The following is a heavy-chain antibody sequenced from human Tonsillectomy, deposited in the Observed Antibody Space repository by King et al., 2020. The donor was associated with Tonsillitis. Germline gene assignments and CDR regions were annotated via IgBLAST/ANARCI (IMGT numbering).Heavy chain of an antibody. J-gene: IGHJ2*01. CDR2: IAYNASYE. V-gene: IGHV3-30*18. CDR3: AKDGIGLSDWFFER. D-gene: IGHD3-16*01. Sequence: VKLVESGGGVVQPGRSLRLSCAASGFTFSNYGMHWVRQAPGKGLEWVALIAYNASYENYADSVKGRFAISRDNSKNTLYLEMNSRRVEDTAVYYCAKDGIGLSDWFFERWGRGTLVPVSS. CDR1: GFTFSNYG.